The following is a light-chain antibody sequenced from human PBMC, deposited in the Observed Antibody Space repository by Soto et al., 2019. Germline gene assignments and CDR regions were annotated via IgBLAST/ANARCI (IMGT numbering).Light chain of an antibody. CDR3: LQHDRYPRT. CDR1: QNIGSS. Sequence: DLQMTQSPSAMSASVGDRVTITCRASQNIGSSLAWFQQKPGKVPKRLIHTTSTLESGVPSRFSGSGSVTEFTLTISSLQPEDSATYYCLQHDRYPRTFGPGTKVDIK. CDR2: TTS. J-gene: IGKJ3*01. V-gene: IGKV1-17*03.